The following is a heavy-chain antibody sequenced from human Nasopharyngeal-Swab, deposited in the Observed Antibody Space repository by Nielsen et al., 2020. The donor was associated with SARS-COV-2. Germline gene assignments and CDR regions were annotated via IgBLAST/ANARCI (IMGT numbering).Heavy chain of an antibody. CDR2: INTNTGKP. V-gene: IGHV7-4-1*02. J-gene: IGHJ3*01. D-gene: IGHD1-26*01. Sequence: ALVKVSCKASGYTLTMYAMNWVRQAPGHGLEWMGWINTNTGKPTYAQGFTGRFVFSLDSSVSTAFLQISSLKTEDTGVYYCARVGDDPYVFDLWGQGTMVIVSS. CDR3: ARVGDDPYVFDL. CDR1: GYTLTMYA.